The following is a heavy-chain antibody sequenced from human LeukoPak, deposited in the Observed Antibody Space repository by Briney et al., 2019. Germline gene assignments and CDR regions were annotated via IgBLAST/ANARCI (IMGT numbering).Heavy chain of an antibody. CDR1: GFSFSTYW. CDR2: INSDGGSA. CDR3: SRGGMYSYGPFDN. J-gene: IGHJ4*02. Sequence: PGQSLRLSCAASGFSFSTYWMHWVRQAPGKGLVWVARINSDGGSANYAGSVEGRFTISRASAKNTMYLQMNSLRSEDTAVYYCSRGGMYSYGPFDNWGQGTLVTVSS. D-gene: IGHD5-18*01. V-gene: IGHV3-74*01.